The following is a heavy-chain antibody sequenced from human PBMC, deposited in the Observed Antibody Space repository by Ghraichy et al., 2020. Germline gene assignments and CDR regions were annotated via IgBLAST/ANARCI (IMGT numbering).Heavy chain of an antibody. D-gene: IGHD2-15*01. CDR1: GGSISSSSYY. CDR3: ARQLDGYCSGGSCPRAWFDP. Sequence: SETLSLTCTVSGGSISSSSYYWGWIRQPPGKGLEWIGSIYYSGSTYYNPSLKSRVTISVDTSKNQFSLKLSSVTAADTAVYYCARQLDGYCSGGSCPRAWFDPWGQGTLVTVSS. V-gene: IGHV4-39*01. CDR2: IYYSGST. J-gene: IGHJ5*02.